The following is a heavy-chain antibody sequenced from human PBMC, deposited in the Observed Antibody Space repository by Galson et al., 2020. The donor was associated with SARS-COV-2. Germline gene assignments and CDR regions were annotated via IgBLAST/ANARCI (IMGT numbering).Heavy chain of an antibody. CDR3: ARGSGISSYGWFDP. V-gene: IGHV4-34*01. J-gene: IGHJ5*02. CDR1: GGSFSNYY. Sequence: SQTLSLTCAVYGGSFSNYYWTWFRQPPGRGLEWIGEINHSGSINHSGSTNYNPSLKSRVTISVDTSKKQFSLNLSSVTAADTAVYYCARGSGISSYGWFDPWGQGTLVTVSS. CDR2: INHSGSINHSGST. D-gene: IGHD6-6*01.